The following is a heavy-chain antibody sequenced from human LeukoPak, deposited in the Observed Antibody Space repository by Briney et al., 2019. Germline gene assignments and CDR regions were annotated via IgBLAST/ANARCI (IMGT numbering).Heavy chain of an antibody. CDR1: GGSFSGYY. V-gene: IGHV4-34*01. CDR3: ARHAPYSSSWYSRYNWFDP. D-gene: IGHD6-13*01. J-gene: IGHJ5*02. Sequence: SETLSLTCAVYGGSFSGYYWSWIRQPPGKGLEWIGEINHSGSTNYNPSLKSRVTISVDTSKNQFSLKLSSVTAADTAVYYCARHAPYSSSWYSRYNWFDPWGQGTLVTVSS. CDR2: INHSGST.